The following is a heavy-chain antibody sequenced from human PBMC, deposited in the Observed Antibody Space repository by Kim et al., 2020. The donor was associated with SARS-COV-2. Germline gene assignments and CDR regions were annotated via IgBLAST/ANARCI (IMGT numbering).Heavy chain of an antibody. J-gene: IGHJ3*02. Sequence: VKGRVTSSRDDSKNTLYLQMNSLKTEDTAVYYCTTDGRYCSSTSCYAFDIWGQGTMVTVSS. D-gene: IGHD2-2*01. V-gene: IGHV3-15*01. CDR3: TTDGRYCSSTSCYAFDI.